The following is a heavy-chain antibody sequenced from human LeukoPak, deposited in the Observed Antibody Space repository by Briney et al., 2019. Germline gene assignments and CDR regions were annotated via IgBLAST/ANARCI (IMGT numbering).Heavy chain of an antibody. CDR2: IYTSGST. CDR3: ARGRQQLVPQPFDP. D-gene: IGHD6-13*01. V-gene: IGHV4-61*02. CDR1: GGSISSGSYY. Sequence: SQTLSLTCTVSGGSISSGSYYWSWIRQPAGKGLEWIGRIYTSGSTNYNPSLKSRVTISVDTSKNQFSLKLSSVTAADTAVYYCARGRQQLVPQPFDPWGQGTLVSVSS. J-gene: IGHJ5*02.